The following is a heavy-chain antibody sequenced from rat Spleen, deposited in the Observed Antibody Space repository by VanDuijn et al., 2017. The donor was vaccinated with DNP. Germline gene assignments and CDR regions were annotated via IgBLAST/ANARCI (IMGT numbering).Heavy chain of an antibody. CDR1: GYSITSNFR. Sequence: EVQLQESGPGLVKPSQSLSLTCSVTGYSITSNFRWSWIRKFPGNKLEWMGYIDSAGSTNYNPSLKSRISITRDTSKNQFFLQVNSVSTEDSAAYYCVIQLGVCDYWGQGVMVTVSS. D-gene: IGHD5-1*01. CDR2: IDSAGST. V-gene: IGHV3-3*01. CDR3: VIQLGVCDY. J-gene: IGHJ2*01.